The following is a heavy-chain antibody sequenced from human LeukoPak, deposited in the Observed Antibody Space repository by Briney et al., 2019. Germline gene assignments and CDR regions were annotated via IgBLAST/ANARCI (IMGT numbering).Heavy chain of an antibody. CDR3: ARASSSGWRGNLDY. Sequence: GGSLRLSCAASGFTVGSNYMSWVRQAPGKGLEWVSIIYSGGSTYYADSVKGRFTISRDNSKNTLYLQMNSLRAEDAAVYYCARASSSGWRGNLDYWGQGTLVTVSS. CDR2: IYSGGST. D-gene: IGHD6-19*01. V-gene: IGHV3-66*01. CDR1: GFTVGSNY. J-gene: IGHJ4*02.